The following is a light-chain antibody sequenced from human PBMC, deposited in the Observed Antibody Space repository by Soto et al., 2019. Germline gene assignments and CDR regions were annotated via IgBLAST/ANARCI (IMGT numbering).Light chain of an antibody. CDR2: LGS. Sequence: EIVLTQSPLSLPVTPGEPASISCRSSRSILGSSGYNYLNWYLQKPGQSPQLLIYLGSSRASGVTDRFSGSGSGPDFTLTISRVEAGDVGVYFCAQGLAVPFTFGGGTKVEI. CDR1: RSILGSSGYNY. J-gene: IGKJ4*01. V-gene: IGKV2-28*01. CDR3: AQGLAVPFT.